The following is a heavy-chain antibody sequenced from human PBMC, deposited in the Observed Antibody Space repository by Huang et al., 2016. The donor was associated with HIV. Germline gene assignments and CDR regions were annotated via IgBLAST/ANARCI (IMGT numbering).Heavy chain of an antibody. J-gene: IGHJ6*03. V-gene: IGHV3-49*03. D-gene: IGHD4-17*01. CDR3: SPTGDDYFYYYMDV. Sequence: VESGGDAVQSGRSLRLSCRGSGYIFNDFARNGFRQSPRRGLEWIGCVRSIACWGAWKSAPSVKDRFSVSRDEAKNVAFLQMENLQVDDTAVYYCSPTGDDYFYYYMDVWGNGTTVIVS. CDR2: VRSIACWGAW. CDR1: GYIFNDFA.